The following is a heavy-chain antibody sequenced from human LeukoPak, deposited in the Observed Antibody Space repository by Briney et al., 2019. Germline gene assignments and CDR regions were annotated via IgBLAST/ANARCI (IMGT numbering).Heavy chain of an antibody. V-gene: IGHV1-2*06. J-gene: IGHJ4*02. CDR3: ARERRRYCSGGSCYIFDY. Sequence: GASVKVSCKASGYTFTGYYMHWVRQAPGQGLEWMGRINPNSGGTNYAQKFQDRVTMTRDTSISTAYMELSRLRSDDTAVYYCARERRRYCSGGSCYIFDYWGQGTLVTVSS. D-gene: IGHD2-15*01. CDR1: GYTFTGYY. CDR2: INPNSGGT.